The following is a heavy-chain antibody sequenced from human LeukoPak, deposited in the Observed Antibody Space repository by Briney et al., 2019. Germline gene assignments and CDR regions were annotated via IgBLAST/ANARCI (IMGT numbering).Heavy chain of an antibody. CDR1: GESFSGYF. D-gene: IGHD1-1*01. CDR2: INHSGGT. J-gene: IGHJ6*03. Sequence: PSETLSLTCAVYGESFSGYFWSWIRQSPGKGLEWIGEINHSGGTHYSPSLKSRVTILVDTSKNQLSLRLTSVTAADTAVYYCARTTYQLDLKYYYYYYYMDVWGKGTTVAVSS. V-gene: IGHV4-34*01. CDR3: ARTTYQLDLKYYYYYYYMDV.